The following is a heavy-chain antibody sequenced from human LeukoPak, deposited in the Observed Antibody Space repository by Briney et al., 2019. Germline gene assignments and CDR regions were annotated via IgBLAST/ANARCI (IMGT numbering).Heavy chain of an antibody. V-gene: IGHV4-34*01. CDR3: ARGLSAIVH. Sequence: SSETLSLTRAVYGGSFSGYYWSWIRQPPGKGLEWIGEINHSGSTNYNPSLKSRVTISVDTSKNQFSLKLNSVTAADTAVYYCARGLSAIVHWGQGTLVTVSS. CDR2: INHSGST. CDR1: GGSFSGYY. D-gene: IGHD2-21*02. J-gene: IGHJ4*02.